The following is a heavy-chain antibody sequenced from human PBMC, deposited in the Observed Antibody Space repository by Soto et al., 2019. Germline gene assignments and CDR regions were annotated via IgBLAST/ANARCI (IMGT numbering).Heavy chain of an antibody. D-gene: IGHD3-10*01. J-gene: IGHJ6*02. Sequence: EVQLLESGGDLVQPGGSLRLSCAASGFTFSSYAMNWVRQAPGKGLEWVSSVSGSGETTHSADSVKGRFSVSRDNSKNTRYLQMNSLRGEDTAVYHCAKGVTSSGKDYYAMDVWGQGTTVTVSS. CDR3: AKGVTSSGKDYYAMDV. CDR2: VSGSGETT. CDR1: GFTFSSYA. V-gene: IGHV3-23*01.